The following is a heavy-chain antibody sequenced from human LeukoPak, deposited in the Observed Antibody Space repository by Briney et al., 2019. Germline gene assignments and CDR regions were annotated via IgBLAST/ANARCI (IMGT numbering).Heavy chain of an antibody. CDR3: ARVFWVAGTLAWFDP. J-gene: IGHJ5*02. D-gene: IGHD6-19*01. CDR2: ISIYNGNT. Sequence: ASVKVSCKASDYTFTNYGISWVRQAPGRGLEWMGGISIYNGNTNYAQKLQGRVTMTTDTSTSTAYMELRGLRSDDTAVYYCARVFWVAGTLAWFDPWGQGTLVTVSS. V-gene: IGHV1-18*01. CDR1: DYTFTNYG.